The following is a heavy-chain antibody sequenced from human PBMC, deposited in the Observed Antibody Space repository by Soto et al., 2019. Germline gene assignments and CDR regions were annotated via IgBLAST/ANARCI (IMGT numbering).Heavy chain of an antibody. J-gene: IGHJ4*02. CDR3: ANHLGFGELSN. CDR1: GFTFSSYA. Sequence: EVQLLESGGGLVQPGGSLRLSCAASGFTFSSYAMSWVRQAPGKGLEWVSAISGSGGSTYYADSVKGRFTISRDNSKNALHPQMNSLRAEDTAVYYCANHLGFGELSNWGQGTLVTVSS. D-gene: IGHD3-10*01. CDR2: ISGSGGST. V-gene: IGHV3-23*01.